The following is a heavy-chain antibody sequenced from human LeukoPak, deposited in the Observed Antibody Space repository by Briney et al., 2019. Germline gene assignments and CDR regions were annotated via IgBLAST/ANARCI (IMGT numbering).Heavy chain of an antibody. Sequence: GASVKVSCKVSGGTFSSYAISWVRQAPGQGLEWMGRIIPILGIANYAQKFQGRVTITADKSTSTAYRELSSLRSEDTAVYYCARGYRVAYDSSGYYDAFDIWGQGTMVTVSS. V-gene: IGHV1-69*04. D-gene: IGHD3-22*01. CDR2: IIPILGIA. CDR1: GGTFSSYA. J-gene: IGHJ3*02. CDR3: ARGYRVAYDSSGYYDAFDI.